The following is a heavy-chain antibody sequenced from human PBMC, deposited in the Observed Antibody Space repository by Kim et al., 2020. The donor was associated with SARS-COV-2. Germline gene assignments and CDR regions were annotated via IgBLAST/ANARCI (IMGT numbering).Heavy chain of an antibody. D-gene: IGHD1-26*01. J-gene: IGHJ4*02. CDR2: IYSGGSST. CDR3: AKGPIWELLGYFDY. V-gene: IGHV3-23*03. Sequence: GGSLRLSCAASGFTFSSYAMSWVRQAPGKGLEWASVIYSGGSSTYYADSVKGRFTISRDNSKNTLYLQMNSLRAEDTAVYYCAKGPIWELLGYFDYWGQGTLVTVSS. CDR1: GFTFSSYA.